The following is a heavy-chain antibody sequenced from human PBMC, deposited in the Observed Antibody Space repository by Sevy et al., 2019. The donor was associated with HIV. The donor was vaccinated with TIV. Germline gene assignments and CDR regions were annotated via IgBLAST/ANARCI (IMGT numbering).Heavy chain of an antibody. CDR2: ISYEGTET. Sequence: GGSLRLSCAASGFAFSTHAMHWVRQAPGKGLEWVAVISYEGTETFYAASVEGRFTISRDNSKNMLSLQINSLRPEDTAVYYCARDGGYSIKWYPLYWGHGTLVTVSS. V-gene: IGHV3-30-3*01. J-gene: IGHJ4*01. CDR1: GFAFSTHA. D-gene: IGHD1-26*01. CDR3: ARDGGYSIKWYPLY.